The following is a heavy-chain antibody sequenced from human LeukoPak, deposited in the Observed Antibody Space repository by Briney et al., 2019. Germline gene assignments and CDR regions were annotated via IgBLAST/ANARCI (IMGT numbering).Heavy chain of an antibody. V-gene: IGHV1-2*02. J-gene: IGHJ4*02. CDR1: GYTFTGYY. CDR3: ARGESLGYFDWLLYYFDY. Sequence: GASVKVSCKASGYTFTGYYMHWVRQAPGQGLEWMGWINPKSGGTNYQGRVTMTRDTSISTAYMEMSRLRSDDTAVYYCARGESLGYFDWLLYYFDYWGQGTLVTVSS. D-gene: IGHD3-9*01. CDR2: INPKSGGT.